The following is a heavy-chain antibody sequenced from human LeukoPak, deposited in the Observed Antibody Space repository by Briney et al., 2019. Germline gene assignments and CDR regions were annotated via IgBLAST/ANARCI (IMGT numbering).Heavy chain of an antibody. CDR2: INPNSGGT. CDR1: GYSFTGYY. J-gene: IGHJ4*02. CDR3: ARISSGWSYDY. V-gene: IGHV1-2*06. D-gene: IGHD6-19*01. Sequence: ASVKVSCKASGYSFTGYYMHWVRQAPGQGLEWMGRINPNSGGTNYAQKFQGRVTMTRDTSISTAYMELSRLRSDDTAVYYCARISSGWSYDYWGQGTLVTVSS.